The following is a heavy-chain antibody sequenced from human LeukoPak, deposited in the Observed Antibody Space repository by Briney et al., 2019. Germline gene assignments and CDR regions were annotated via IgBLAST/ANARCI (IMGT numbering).Heavy chain of an antibody. CDR3: ARDHCSSTSCYTGPNWFDP. J-gene: IGHJ5*02. D-gene: IGHD2-2*02. V-gene: IGHV3-21*01. Sequence: GGSLRLSCAASGFTFSSYSMNWGRQAPGKGLEWVSSISSSSSYIYYADSVKGRFTISRDNAKNSLYLQMNSLRAEDTAVYYCARDHCSSTSCYTGPNWFDPWGQGTLVTVSS. CDR1: GFTFSSYS. CDR2: ISSSSSYI.